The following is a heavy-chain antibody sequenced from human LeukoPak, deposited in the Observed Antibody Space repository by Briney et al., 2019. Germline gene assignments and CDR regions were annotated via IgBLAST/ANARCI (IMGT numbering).Heavy chain of an antibody. J-gene: IGHJ4*02. CDR2: ISGSGGST. D-gene: IGHD5-24*01. CDR1: GFTFSSFA. CDR3: AKNGQL. V-gene: IGHV3-23*01. Sequence: GGSLRLSCVVSGFTFSSFAMSWVRQAPGKGLEWVSGISGSGGSTYYADSVKGRVTISRDNSKNTLYLQMNSLRAGDTAVYYCAKNGQLWGQGTLVTVSS.